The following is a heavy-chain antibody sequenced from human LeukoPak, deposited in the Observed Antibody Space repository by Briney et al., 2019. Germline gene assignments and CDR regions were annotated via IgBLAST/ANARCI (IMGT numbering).Heavy chain of an antibody. J-gene: IGHJ5*02. CDR1: GRSISSYF. Sequence: SDPLSLTCTGSGRSISSYFWSWIRQPAGMGLECIGPIYTSGSTIYNPSLMSRVTMSLDTPNNQLSLKLRSVTAASTHLSNCARDLYYDSAWFAPWGQGTLVTVSS. D-gene: IGHD3-22*01. V-gene: IGHV4-4*07. CDR2: IYTSGST. CDR3: ARDLYYDSAWFAP.